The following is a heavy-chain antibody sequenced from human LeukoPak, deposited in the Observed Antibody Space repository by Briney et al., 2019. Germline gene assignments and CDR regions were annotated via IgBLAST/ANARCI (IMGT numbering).Heavy chain of an antibody. CDR3: AKAAAGSQHSYYYYYYLDV. CDR1: GYTFTGYY. CDR2: INPNSGGT. Sequence: ASVKVSCKASGYTFTGYYMQWVRQAPGQGLEWMGWINPNSGGTNYAQKFQGRVTMTRDTSISTAYMELSRLRSDDTAVYYCAKAAAGSQHSYYYYYYLDVWGTGTTVTISS. D-gene: IGHD6-13*01. J-gene: IGHJ6*03. V-gene: IGHV1-2*02.